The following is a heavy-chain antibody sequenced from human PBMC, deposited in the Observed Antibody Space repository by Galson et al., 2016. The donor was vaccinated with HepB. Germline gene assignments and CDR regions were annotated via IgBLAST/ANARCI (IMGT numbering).Heavy chain of an antibody. CDR2: LYRDGST. V-gene: IGHV3-53*01. Sequence: CAVSGLTVSGDYMSWVRQAPGKGLEWVSVLYRDGSTYYADSVEGRFTISRDNSRNTLYLQMNSLRAEDTAMYYCARNMYGAATNYIGDVFDIWGQGTMVTVSS. D-gene: IGHD3-10*01. CDR1: GLTVSGDY. J-gene: IGHJ3*02. CDR3: ARNMYGAATNYIGDVFDI.